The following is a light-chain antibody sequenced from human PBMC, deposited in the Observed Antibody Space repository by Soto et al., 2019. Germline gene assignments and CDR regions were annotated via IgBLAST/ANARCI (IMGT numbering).Light chain of an antibody. V-gene: IGLV1-40*01. CDR3: QSYDTMLSGPGV. J-gene: IGLJ2*01. Sequence: QSVLTQPPSVSGAPGQRVTISCTGSSFNIGAGYDVHWYQQLPGTAPKLLIYNNINRSSGVPDRFSGSKSGTSASLAITGLQPEDEADYYCQSYDTMLSGPGVFGGGTKLTVL. CDR2: NNI. CDR1: SFNIGAGYD.